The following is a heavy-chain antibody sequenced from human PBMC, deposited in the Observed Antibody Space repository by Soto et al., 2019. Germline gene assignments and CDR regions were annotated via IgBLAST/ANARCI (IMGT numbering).Heavy chain of an antibody. Sequence: QVQLVQSGPEVKKPGSSVKVSCEASGGTFSNFAVNWVRQAPGQGLEWVGGIIPLFNVATYAQKFEGRVTIVADDSTSTAYMDVSSLISDDTAVYYCAASGRDVVGDDYKDTAGLEIWGQGTMVPVSS. CDR1: GGTFSNFA. D-gene: IGHD4-4*01. CDR3: AASGRDVVGDDYKDTAGLEI. J-gene: IGHJ3*02. V-gene: IGHV1-69*01. CDR2: IIPLFNVA.